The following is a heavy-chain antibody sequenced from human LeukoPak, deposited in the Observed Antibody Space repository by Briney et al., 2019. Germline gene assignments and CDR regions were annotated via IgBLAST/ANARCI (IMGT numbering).Heavy chain of an antibody. CDR1: GFTFSRFA. D-gene: IGHD3-3*01. V-gene: IGHV3-48*01. CDR3: ARAYDFWSGPGGY. Sequence: GALRLSCEASGFTFSRFAMTWVRQAPGKGLEWVSDISSNSGIKSYADSVKGRFTISRDNAKNSLYLQMNSLRAEDAAVYYCARAYDFWSGPGGYWGQGTLVTVSS. CDR2: ISSNSGIK. J-gene: IGHJ4*02.